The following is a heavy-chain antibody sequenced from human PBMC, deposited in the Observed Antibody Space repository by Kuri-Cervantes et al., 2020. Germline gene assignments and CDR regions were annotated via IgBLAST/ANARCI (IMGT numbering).Heavy chain of an antibody. J-gene: IGHJ6*02. D-gene: IGHD3-3*01. V-gene: IGHV4-39*01. CDR1: GGSISSSSYY. CDR2: IYYSGST. Sequence: SETLSLTCTVSGGSISSSSYYWGWIRQPPGKGLEWIGSIYYSGSTYYNPSLKSRVTISVDTSKNQFSLKLSSVTAADTAVDYCARHGARFGMDVWGQGTTVTVSS. CDR3: ARHGARFGMDV.